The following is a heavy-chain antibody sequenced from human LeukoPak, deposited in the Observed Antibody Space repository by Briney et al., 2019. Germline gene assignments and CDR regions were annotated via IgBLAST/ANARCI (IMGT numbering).Heavy chain of an antibody. J-gene: IGHJ4*02. Sequence: GGSLRLSCAASGFTFSEYWMNWVRQAPGKGLEWVANIDEDGSEEDYVDSVKGRFTISRDNARNSLSLQVNRLRVEDTAVYHCVRDAPEREGPHYWGQGILVTVSS. CDR3: VRDAPEREGPHY. V-gene: IGHV3-7*01. CDR2: IDEDGSEE. CDR1: GFTFSEYW. D-gene: IGHD1-14*01.